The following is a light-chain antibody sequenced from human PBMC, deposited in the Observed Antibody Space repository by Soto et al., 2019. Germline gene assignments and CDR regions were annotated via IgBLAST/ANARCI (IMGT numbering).Light chain of an antibody. CDR3: QQSYSTPFT. J-gene: IGKJ3*01. CDR1: QSVSRT. Sequence: EIVMTQSPASLSVSPGERATLSCRASQSVSRTLAWYQQKPGQAPRLLIYGASTRATGIPARFSGRGSGTDFTLTISSLQPEDFATYYCQQSYSTPFTFGPGTKVDIK. CDR2: GAS. V-gene: IGKV3-15*01.